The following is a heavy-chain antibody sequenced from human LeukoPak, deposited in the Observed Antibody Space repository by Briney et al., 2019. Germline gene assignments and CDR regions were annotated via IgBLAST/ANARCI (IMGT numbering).Heavy chain of an antibody. CDR1: GFTFSSYA. D-gene: IGHD4-23*01. CDR3: AKAPYGGNGYYYYYMDV. CDR2: ISGSGGST. V-gene: IGHV3-23*01. Sequence: GGSLRLSCAASGFTFSSYAVSWVRQAPGKGLEWVSAISGSGGSTYYADSVKGRFTISRDNSKNTLYLQMNSLRAEDTAVYYCAKAPYGGNGYYYYYMDVWGKGTTVTVSS. J-gene: IGHJ6*03.